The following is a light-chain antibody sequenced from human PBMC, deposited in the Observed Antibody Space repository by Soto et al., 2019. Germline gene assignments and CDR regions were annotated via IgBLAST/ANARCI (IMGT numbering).Light chain of an antibody. V-gene: IGLV2-14*03. J-gene: IGLJ1*01. CDR1: SSDVGGYNY. CDR2: DVS. CDR3: SSYRTSNTRQIV. Sequence: QSVLTQPASVSGSPGQSITISCTGTSSDVGGYNYVSWYQHHPGKAHKLMIYDVSNRPSGVSNRFSGSKSGNTASLSISGLQPEDEADYYCSSYRTSNTRQIVCGTGTKLTVL.